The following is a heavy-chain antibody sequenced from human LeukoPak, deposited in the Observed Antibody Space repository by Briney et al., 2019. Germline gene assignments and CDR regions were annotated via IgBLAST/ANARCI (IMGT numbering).Heavy chain of an antibody. Sequence: ASVKVSCKASGYTFTSYGISWVRQAPGQGLEWMGWISAYNGNTNYAQKLKGRVTMTTDTATSTAYMELRSLRSDDTAVYYCARDVDSYQESYYDYWGQGTLVTVSS. CDR2: ISAYNGNT. J-gene: IGHJ4*02. CDR3: ARDVDSYQESYYDY. V-gene: IGHV1-18*01. CDR1: GYTFTSYG. D-gene: IGHD2-15*01.